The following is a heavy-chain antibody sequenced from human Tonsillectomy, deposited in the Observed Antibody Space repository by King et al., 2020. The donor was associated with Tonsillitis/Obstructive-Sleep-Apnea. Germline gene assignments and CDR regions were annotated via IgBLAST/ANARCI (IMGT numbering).Heavy chain of an antibody. CDR2: YSGST. Sequence: HVQLQESGPGLVKPSETLSLTCTVSGGSISSYYWSWIRQPPGKGLEWIGYSGSTNYNPSLKSRVTISVDTSKNHFSLKLSSVTAADTAVYYCARAYYDILTGYLDDDFDIWGQGTMVTVSS. J-gene: IGHJ3*02. D-gene: IGHD3-9*01. CDR1: GGSISSYY. CDR3: ARAYYDILTGYLDDDFDI. V-gene: IGHV4-4*09.